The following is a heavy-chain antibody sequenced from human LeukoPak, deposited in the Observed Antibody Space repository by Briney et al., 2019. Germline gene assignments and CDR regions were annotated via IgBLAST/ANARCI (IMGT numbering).Heavy chain of an antibody. J-gene: IGHJ4*02. Sequence: GGSLRLSCAASGFTFSSYALIWVRQPPGKGLEWVSGISGSGDNTYYADSVKGRFTISRDNSKKTLYLHLNSLRVEDAAVYYCAKDGYSSIPGFHFEYWGQGTPVTVSS. CDR3: AKDGYSSIPGFHFEY. V-gene: IGHV3-23*01. CDR1: GFTFSSYA. CDR2: ISGSGDNT. D-gene: IGHD6-13*01.